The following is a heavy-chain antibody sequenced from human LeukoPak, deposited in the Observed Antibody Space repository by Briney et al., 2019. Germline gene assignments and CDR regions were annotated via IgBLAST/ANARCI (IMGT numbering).Heavy chain of an antibody. D-gene: IGHD6-13*01. Sequence: PSETLSLTRTVSGGSVSSYYWNWIRQPPGKGLEWIGNIYYSGSTDYNPSLKSRVTISVDTSKNQFSLKLSSVTAADTAVYFCARAASWYSVFDSWGQGTLVTVSS. CDR2: IYYSGST. CDR1: GGSVSSYY. CDR3: ARAASWYSVFDS. V-gene: IGHV4-59*02. J-gene: IGHJ4*02.